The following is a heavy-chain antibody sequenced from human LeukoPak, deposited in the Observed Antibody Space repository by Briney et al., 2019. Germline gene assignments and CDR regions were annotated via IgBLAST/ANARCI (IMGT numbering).Heavy chain of an antibody. Sequence: SVKVSCKASGGTFSSYAISWVRQAPGQGLEWMGRIIPIFGTANYAQKFQGRVTITTDESTSTAYMELSSLRSEDTAVYYCARDQKDSSGSNWFDPWGQGTLVAVSS. CDR3: ARDQKDSSGSNWFDP. CDR2: IIPIFGTA. V-gene: IGHV1-69*05. CDR1: GGTFSSYA. J-gene: IGHJ5*02. D-gene: IGHD3-22*01.